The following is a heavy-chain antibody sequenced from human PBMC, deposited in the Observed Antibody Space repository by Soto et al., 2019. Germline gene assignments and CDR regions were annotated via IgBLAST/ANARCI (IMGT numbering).Heavy chain of an antibody. J-gene: IGHJ4*02. D-gene: IGHD4-17*01. Sequence: ESGPTLVNPTQTLTLTCTFSGFSLSTSGVGVGWIRQPPGKALEWLALIYWNDDKRYSPSLKSRLTITKDTSKNQVVLTMTNMDPVDTATYYCAHRVTVTEECFFDYWGQGTLVTAPQ. V-gene: IGHV2-5*01. CDR2: IYWNDDK. CDR3: AHRVTVTEECFFDY. CDR1: GFSLSTSGVG.